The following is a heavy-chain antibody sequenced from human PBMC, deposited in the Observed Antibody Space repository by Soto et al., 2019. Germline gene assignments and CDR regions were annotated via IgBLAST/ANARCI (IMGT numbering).Heavy chain of an antibody. CDR2: IIPILGIA. CDR1: GGTFSSYT. V-gene: IGHV1-69*02. Sequence: QVQLVQSGAEVKKPGSSVKVSCKASGGTFSSYTISWVRQAPGQGLEWMGRIIPILGIANYAQKFQGRVTITADKSTSTAYRELSSLRSEDTAVYYCARGEVGGNRPLDYWGQGTLVTVSS. D-gene: IGHD6-19*01. J-gene: IGHJ4*02. CDR3: ARGEVGGNRPLDY.